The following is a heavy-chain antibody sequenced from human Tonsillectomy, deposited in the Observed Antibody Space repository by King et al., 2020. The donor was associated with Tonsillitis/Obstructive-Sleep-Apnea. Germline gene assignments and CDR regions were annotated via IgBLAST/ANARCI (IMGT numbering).Heavy chain of an antibody. V-gene: IGHV5-10-1*03. Sequence: VQLVESGAEVKKPGESLRISCKGSGYSFPNYWITWVRQMPGKGLEWMGRIDPSDSYTKYSPSFQGNVTIPPDTSISTAYLQWSSLKASDTAMYYCARHYYETRGNHPLYYCGPGALGTVSS. CDR1: GYSFPNYW. CDR3: ARHYYETRGNHPLYY. J-gene: IGHJ4*02. D-gene: IGHD3-22*01. CDR2: IDPSDSYT.